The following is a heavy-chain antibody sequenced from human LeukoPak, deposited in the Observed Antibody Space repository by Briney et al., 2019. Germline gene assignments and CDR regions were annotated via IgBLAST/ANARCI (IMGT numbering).Heavy chain of an antibody. J-gene: IGHJ3*02. V-gene: IGHV3-21*01. CDR1: DFSFA. D-gene: IGHD3-3*01. Sequence: GGSLRLSCVVSDFSFAVSWVRQAPGKGLEWISTINGRGDDSFHAASVKGRFTISRDNAKNSLYLQMNSLRAEDTAVYYCARIRLRFLEWFPDDAFDIWGQGTMVTVSS. CDR3: ARIRLRFLEWFPDDAFDI. CDR2: INGRGDDS.